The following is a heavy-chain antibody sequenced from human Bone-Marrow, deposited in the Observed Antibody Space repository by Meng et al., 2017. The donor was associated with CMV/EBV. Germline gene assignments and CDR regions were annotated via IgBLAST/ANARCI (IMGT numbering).Heavy chain of an antibody. J-gene: IGHJ4*02. Sequence: GESLKIHCQGSGYSFTSYWIGWVRQMPGKGLEWMGIIYPGDSDTRYSPSFQGQVTISADKSISAAYLQWCSLKASDTAMYYCAKIKYSSSPSLDYWGQGTLVTVSS. CDR2: IYPGDSDT. D-gene: IGHD6-6*01. CDR3: AKIKYSSSPSLDY. CDR1: GYSFTSYW. V-gene: IGHV5-51*01.